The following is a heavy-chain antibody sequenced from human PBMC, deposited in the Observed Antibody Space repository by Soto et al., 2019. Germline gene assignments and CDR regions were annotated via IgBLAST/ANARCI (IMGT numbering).Heavy chain of an antibody. Sequence: QVQLQESGPGLVKPSETLSLTCTVSGGSISSYYWGWIRQPPGQGLEWIGYIYYSGNTFYNPSLKSRVTTSVDTSKNQFSLNLSSVTAADTAIYYCARPRVVGEGAYYYMDVWGKGTTVTVSS. CDR1: GGSISSYY. J-gene: IGHJ6*03. D-gene: IGHD2-21*01. CDR3: ARPRVVGEGAYYYMDV. CDR2: IYYSGNT. V-gene: IGHV4-59*01.